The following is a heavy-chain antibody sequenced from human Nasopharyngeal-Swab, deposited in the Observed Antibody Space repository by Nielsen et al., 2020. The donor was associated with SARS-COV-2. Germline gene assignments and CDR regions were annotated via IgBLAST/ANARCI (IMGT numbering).Heavy chain of an antibody. Sequence: GGSLRLSCAASGFTFSSYAMHWVRQAPGKGLEWVAVISYDGSNKYYADSVKGRFTISRDNSKNTLYLQMNSLRAEDTAVYYCARGEGVRRYYDSSGYYYYYYGMDVWGQGTTVTVSS. CDR3: ARGEGVRRYYDSSGYYYYYYGMDV. CDR2: ISYDGSNK. D-gene: IGHD3-22*01. V-gene: IGHV3-30*04. J-gene: IGHJ6*02. CDR1: GFTFSSYA.